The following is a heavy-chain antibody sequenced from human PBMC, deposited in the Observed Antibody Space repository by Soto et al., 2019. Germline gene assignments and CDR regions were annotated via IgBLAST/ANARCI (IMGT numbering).Heavy chain of an antibody. D-gene: IGHD3-10*01. CDR2: ISGSGGST. V-gene: IGHV3-23*01. Sequence: EVQLLESGGGLVQPGGSLRLSCAASGFTFSSYAMSWVRQAPGKGLEWVSAISGSGGSTYYADSVKGRFTISRDNSXXTLYLQMNSLRAEDTAVYYCAKDRGYGSGRHAGGYWGQGTLVTVSS. CDR1: GFTFSSYA. J-gene: IGHJ4*02. CDR3: AKDRGYGSGRHAGGY.